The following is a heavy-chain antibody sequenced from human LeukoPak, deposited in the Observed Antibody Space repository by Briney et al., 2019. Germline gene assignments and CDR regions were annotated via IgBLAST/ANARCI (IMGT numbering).Heavy chain of an antibody. CDR2: IYYSGST. CDR1: GGSIGSYY. D-gene: IGHD6-13*01. CDR3: ARDRGIAAAGINYYYYGMDV. J-gene: IGHJ6*02. Sequence: SETLSLTCTVTGGSIGSYYWSWIRQPPGKGLEWIGYIYYSGSTNYNPSLKSRVTISVGTSKNQFSLKLSSVTAADTAVYYCARDRGIAAAGINYYYYGMDVWGQGTTVTVSS. V-gene: IGHV4-59*01.